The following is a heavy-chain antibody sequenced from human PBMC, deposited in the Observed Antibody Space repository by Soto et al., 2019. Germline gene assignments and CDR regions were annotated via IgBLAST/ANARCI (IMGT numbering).Heavy chain of an antibody. Sequence: QVQLVESGGGVVQPGRSLRLSCAASGFSFSNYAFHWVRQAPGKGLEWVAVTAFRLTSEYYADSVKGRFTISRDNSKNTLYRQMHSLRGEDTAVYYGARSTNAPFDYWGPGTLVTVS. J-gene: IGHJ4*02. CDR3: ARSTNAPFDY. V-gene: IGHV3-30-3*01. CDR1: GFSFSNYA. CDR2: TAFRLTSE.